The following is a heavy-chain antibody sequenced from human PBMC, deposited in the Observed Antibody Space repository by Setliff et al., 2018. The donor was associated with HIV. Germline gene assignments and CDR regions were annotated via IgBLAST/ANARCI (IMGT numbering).Heavy chain of an antibody. J-gene: IGHJ4*02. CDR2: ISSSGSTI. D-gene: IGHD2-15*01. V-gene: IGHV3-48*03. CDR3: ARGEVVGDGSVDY. Sequence: GGSLRLSCAASGFTFSSYEMNWVRQAPGKGLEWVSYISSSGSTIYYADSVKGRFTLSRDNAMNSLFLQMNSLRAEDTAVYYCARGEVVGDGSVDYWGQGTLVTVSS. CDR1: GFTFSSYE.